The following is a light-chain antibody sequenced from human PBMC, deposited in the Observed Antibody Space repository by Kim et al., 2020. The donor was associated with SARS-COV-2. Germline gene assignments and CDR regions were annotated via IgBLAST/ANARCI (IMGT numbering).Light chain of an antibody. CDR2: GAS. Sequence: LPPGERATLSCRASQSVSSNLAWYQQKPGQAPRLLIYGASTRATGIPARFSGSGSGTEFTLTISSLQSEDFAVYYCQQYNNWPGTFGQGTKVDIK. V-gene: IGKV3-15*01. CDR3: QQYNNWPGT. CDR1: QSVSSN. J-gene: IGKJ1*01.